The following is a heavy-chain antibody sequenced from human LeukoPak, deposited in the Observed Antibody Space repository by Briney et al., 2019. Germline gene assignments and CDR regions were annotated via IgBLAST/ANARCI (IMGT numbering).Heavy chain of an antibody. CDR1: GGSMSSGSYY. Sequence: SETLSLTCTVSGGSMSSGSYYWSWIRQPAGKGLEWIGRIFTSGSTNYNPSLKSRVTMSVDTSKNQFSLKLSSVTAADTAVYYCARDRHYYDSSGYYRGRYYFDYWGQGTLVTVSS. J-gene: IGHJ4*02. CDR3: ARDRHYYDSSGYYRGRYYFDY. CDR2: IFTSGST. D-gene: IGHD3-22*01. V-gene: IGHV4-61*02.